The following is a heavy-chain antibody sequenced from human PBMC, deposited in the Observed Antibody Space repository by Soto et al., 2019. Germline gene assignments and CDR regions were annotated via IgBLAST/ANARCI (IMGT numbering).Heavy chain of an antibody. J-gene: IGHJ6*01. CDR1: GYTFTSYG. CDR3: ARAGASIAASNYYYGMDV. V-gene: IGHV1-18*04. D-gene: IGHD6-6*01. CDR2: ISAYNGNT. Sequence: ASVKVSCKASGYTFTSYGISWVRQAPGQGLEWMGWISAYNGNTNYAQKLQGRVTMTTDTSTSTAYMELRSLRSDDTAVYYCARAGASIAASNYYYGMDVWGQGTTVSVSS.